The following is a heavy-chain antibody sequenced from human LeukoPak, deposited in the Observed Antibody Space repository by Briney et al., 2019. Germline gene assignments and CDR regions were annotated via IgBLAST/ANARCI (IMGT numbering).Heavy chain of an antibody. V-gene: IGHV3-11*01. J-gene: IGHJ4*02. CDR1: GFTFSDYY. CDR3: AKQSDFHPRGQTDY. CDR2: ISSSGSTI. Sequence: GGSLRLSCAASGFTFSDYYMSWIRQAPGKGLEWVSYISSSGSTIYYADSVKGRFTISRDNSKNTLYLQMNSLRAEDTAVYYCAKQSDFHPRGQTDYWGQGTLVTVSS.